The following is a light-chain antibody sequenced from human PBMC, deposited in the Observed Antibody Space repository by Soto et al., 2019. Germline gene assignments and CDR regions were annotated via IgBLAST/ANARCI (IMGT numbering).Light chain of an antibody. CDR1: SSNIGAGYD. CDR3: QSYGTSLSGLYV. V-gene: IGLV1-40*01. J-gene: IGLJ1*01. CDR2: ANS. Sequence: QSVLTQPPSVSGAPGQRVTISCTGSSSNIGAGYDVHWYQQLPGTAPKLLIYANSNRPSGVPGRFSGSKSGTSASLAITGLQAEDEADYYCQSYGTSLSGLYVFGSGTKLTVL.